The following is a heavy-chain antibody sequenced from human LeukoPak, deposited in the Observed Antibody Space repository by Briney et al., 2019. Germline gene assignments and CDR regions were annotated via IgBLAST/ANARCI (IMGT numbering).Heavy chain of an antibody. CDR2: ISYDGSNK. D-gene: IGHD3-9*01. J-gene: IGHJ4*02. CDR1: GFTFSSYA. V-gene: IGHV3-30-3*01. Sequence: QTGGCLRLSCAASGFTFSSYAMHWVRQAPGKGLEWVAVISYDGSNKYYADSVKGRFTISRDNSKNTLYLQMNSLRAEDTAVYYCARGSGLYYDILTGYWNFDYWGQGTLVTVSS. CDR3: ARGSGLYYDILTGYWNFDY.